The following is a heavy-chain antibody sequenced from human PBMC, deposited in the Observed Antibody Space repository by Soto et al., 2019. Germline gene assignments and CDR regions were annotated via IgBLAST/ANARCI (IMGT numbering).Heavy chain of an antibody. D-gene: IGHD4-4*01. CDR3: ARVLGGMATVPFDY. Sequence: QPGGSLRLSCAPSVFTFSSYGMQWVRQSPGTGLEWVAVISYEGSNKYYADSVKGRFTISRDNSKNTLYLQMNSLRTEDTAVYYCARVLGGMATVPFDYWGQGALVTVSS. CDR1: VFTFSSYG. CDR2: ISYEGSNK. J-gene: IGHJ4*02. V-gene: IGHV3-30*03.